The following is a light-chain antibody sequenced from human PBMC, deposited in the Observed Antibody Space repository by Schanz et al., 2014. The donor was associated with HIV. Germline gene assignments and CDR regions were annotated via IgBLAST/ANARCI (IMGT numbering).Light chain of an antibody. J-gene: IGKJ4*01. V-gene: IGKV3-20*01. CDR3: QHYGDSRGT. CDR2: ATS. Sequence: EGVLTQSPGRLSLSPGERATLSCRASQSVGGSQLAWFQLKRGQPPRLLIYATSFRAVGIPDRFSGSGSETDFTLTISGLEPEDFAVYYCQHYGDSRGTFGGGTEVDIK. CDR1: QSVGGSQ.